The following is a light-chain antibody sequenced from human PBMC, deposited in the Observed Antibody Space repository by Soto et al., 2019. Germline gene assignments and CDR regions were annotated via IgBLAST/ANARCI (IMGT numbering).Light chain of an antibody. J-gene: IGKJ1*01. CDR1: QSIDSD. CDR2: DAS. V-gene: IGKV3-11*01. CDR3: HQRMSCRPDT. Sequence: EIVLTQSPATLSVSPGERAILSCRASQSIDSDLAWYQQKPGQAPRLLVYDASTRATGVPARFSGSGSGTQSALTITILEPEALAISFYHQRMSCRPDTFGQGTKVDIK.